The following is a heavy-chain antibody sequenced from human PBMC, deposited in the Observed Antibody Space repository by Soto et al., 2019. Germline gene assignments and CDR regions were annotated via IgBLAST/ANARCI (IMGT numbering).Heavy chain of an antibody. V-gene: IGHV1-69*12. CDR2: INPIFGTA. J-gene: IGHJ6*02. Sequence: QVQLVQSGAEVKKPGSSVKVSCKASGGTFSSYAISWVRHAPGQGLEWMGGINPIFGTANYAQKFQGRVTITADETTSTAYMELSSLRSEDTAVYYCERHPSGRGYHYGMDVWGQGTTVTVSS. CDR1: GGTFSSYA. D-gene: IGHD2-15*01. CDR3: ERHPSGRGYHYGMDV.